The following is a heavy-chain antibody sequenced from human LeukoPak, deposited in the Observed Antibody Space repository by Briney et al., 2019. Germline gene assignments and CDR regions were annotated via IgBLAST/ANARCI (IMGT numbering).Heavy chain of an antibody. CDR1: GYTFTSYG. CDR3: ATSPQLYSSVCDY. V-gene: IGHV1-69*13. J-gene: IGHJ4*02. Sequence: SVKVSCKASGYTFTSYGISWVRQAPGQGLEWMGGIIPIFGTANYAQKFQGRVTITADESTSTAYMELSSLRSEDTAVYYCATSPQLYSSVCDYWGQGTLVTVSS. CDR2: IIPIFGTA. D-gene: IGHD6-19*01.